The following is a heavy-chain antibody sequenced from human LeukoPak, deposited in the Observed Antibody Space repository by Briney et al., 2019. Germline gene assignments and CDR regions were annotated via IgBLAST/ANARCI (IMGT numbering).Heavy chain of an antibody. V-gene: IGHV3-23*01. D-gene: IGHD3-10*01. J-gene: IGHJ4*02. CDR2: ISGSGGST. CDR1: GFTFSSYA. CDR3: AKASNYYGSGSYYGG. Sequence: GGSLRLSCAASGFTFSSYAMSWVRQAPGKGLEWVSAISGSGGSTYYADSVKDRFTISRDNSKNTLYLQMNSLRAEDTAVYYCAKASNYYGSGSYYGGWGQGTLVTVSS.